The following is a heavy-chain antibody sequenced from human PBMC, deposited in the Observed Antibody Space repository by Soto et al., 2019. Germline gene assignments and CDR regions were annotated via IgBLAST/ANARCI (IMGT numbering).Heavy chain of an antibody. D-gene: IGHD3-22*01. CDR2: IYYSGST. CDR3: ARDNKYYYDSSGYYVDY. V-gene: IGHV4-39*02. CDR1: GGSISSSSYY. J-gene: IGHJ4*02. Sequence: SETLSLTCTVSGGSISSSSYYWGWIRQPPGKGLEWIGSIYYSGSTYYNPSLKSRVTISVDTSKNQFSLKLSSVTAADTAVYYCARDNKYYYDSSGYYVDYWGQGTLVTVSS.